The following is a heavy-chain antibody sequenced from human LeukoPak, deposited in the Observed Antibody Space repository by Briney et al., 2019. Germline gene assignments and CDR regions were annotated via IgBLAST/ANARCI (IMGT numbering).Heavy chain of an antibody. J-gene: IGHJ4*02. V-gene: IGHV3-23*01. D-gene: IGHD4-11*01. CDR1: GFTFSSHA. Sequence: PGGSLRLSCAASGFTFSSHAMSWVRQAPGKGLEWVSAISGSGGSTYYADSVKGRFTFSRDNSKNTLYLQMNSLRAEDTAVYYCAKDPYSNYVFGYFDYWGQGTLVTVSS. CDR3: AKDPYSNYVFGYFDY. CDR2: ISGSGGST.